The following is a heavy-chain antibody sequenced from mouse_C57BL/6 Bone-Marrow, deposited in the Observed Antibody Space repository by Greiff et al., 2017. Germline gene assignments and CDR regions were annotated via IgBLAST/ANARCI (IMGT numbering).Heavy chain of an antibody. D-gene: IGHD4-1*01. CDR3: ARDRVTGTGYAMDY. J-gene: IGHJ4*01. Sequence: DVQLQESGGGLVKPGGSLKLSCAASGFTFSSYAMSWVRQTPEKRLEWVATISDGGSYTYYPDNVKGRFTISRDNAKNNLYLQMSHLKSEDTAMYYCARDRVTGTGYAMDYWGQGTSVTVSS. V-gene: IGHV5-4*01. CDR2: ISDGGSYT. CDR1: GFTFSSYA.